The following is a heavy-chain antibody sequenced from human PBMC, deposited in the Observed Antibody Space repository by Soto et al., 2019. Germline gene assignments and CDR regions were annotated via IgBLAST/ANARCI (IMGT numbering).Heavy chain of an antibody. D-gene: IGHD3-10*01. CDR3: ATGTQNFDY. Sequence: GGSLRLSCAASGFTFTTRAMSWVRQAPGKGLQWVSGISGSGGTTYYADSVKGRLTISRDNSKNMLYLQMNSLRDDDTAVYYCATGTQNFDYWGRGTRVTVSS. CDR2: ISGSGGTT. J-gene: IGHJ4*02. CDR1: GFTFTTRA. V-gene: IGHV3-23*01.